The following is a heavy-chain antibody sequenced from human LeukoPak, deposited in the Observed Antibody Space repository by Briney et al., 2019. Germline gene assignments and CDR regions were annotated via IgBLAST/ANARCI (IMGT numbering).Heavy chain of an antibody. J-gene: IGHJ4*02. CDR1: GFTFSSYA. CDR3: AKSLRRDSYELLDH. D-gene: IGHD5-18*01. Sequence: GGSLRLSCAASGFTFSSYAMSWVRQAPGKGLEWVSIISASGYNTYYADSVKGRFTISRDNSKNTLSLQMNSLRAEDTAVYYCAKSLRRDSYELLDHWGQGTLVTVSS. V-gene: IGHV3-23*01. CDR2: ISASGYNT.